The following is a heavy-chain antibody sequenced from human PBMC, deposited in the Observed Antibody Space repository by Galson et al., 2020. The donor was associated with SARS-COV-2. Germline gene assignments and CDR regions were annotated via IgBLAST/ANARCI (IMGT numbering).Heavy chain of an antibody. CDR1: GYTFTGYY. CDR2: INPNSGGT. Sequence: ASVKVSCKASGYTFTGYYMHWVRQAPGQGLEWMGWINPNSGGTNYAQKFQGRVTMTRDTSISTAYMELSRLRSDDTAVYYCARTAVAGTLYYYGMDVWGQGTTVTVSS. CDR3: ARTAVAGTLYYYGMDV. J-gene: IGHJ6*02. D-gene: IGHD6-19*01. V-gene: IGHV1-2*02.